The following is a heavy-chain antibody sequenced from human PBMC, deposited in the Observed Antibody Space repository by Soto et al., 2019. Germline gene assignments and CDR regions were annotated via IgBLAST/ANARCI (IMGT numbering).Heavy chain of an antibody. Sequence: GGSLRLSCAASGFTFSSYWMSWVRQAPGKGLEWVANIKQDGSEKYYVDSVKGRFTISRDNAKNSLYLQMNSLRAEDMAVYYCARIGSSWYFPPHRFDPWGQGTLVTVSS. J-gene: IGHJ5*02. CDR2: IKQDGSEK. CDR3: ARIGSSWYFPPHRFDP. CDR1: GFTFSSYW. D-gene: IGHD6-13*01. V-gene: IGHV3-7*01.